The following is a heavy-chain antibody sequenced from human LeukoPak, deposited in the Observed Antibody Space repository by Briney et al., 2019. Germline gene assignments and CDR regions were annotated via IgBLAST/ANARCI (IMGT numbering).Heavy chain of an antibody. CDR1: GFTFSSFA. CDR2: ISYDGSNK. V-gene: IGHV3-30*04. J-gene: IGHJ4*02. D-gene: IGHD6-13*01. CDR3: ARDDRGVAAAGFFDY. Sequence: PGRSLRLSCAASGFTFSSFAMHWVRQAPGKGLEWVAVISYDGSNKYYADSVKGRFTLSTDNSKNTLYLQMNSLRADDTAVYYCARDDRGVAAAGFFDYWGQGTLVTVSS.